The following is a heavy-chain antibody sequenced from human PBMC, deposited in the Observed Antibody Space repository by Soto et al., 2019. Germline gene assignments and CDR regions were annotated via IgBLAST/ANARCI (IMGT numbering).Heavy chain of an antibody. J-gene: IGHJ6*02. V-gene: IGHV3-33*01. Sequence: PGGSLRLSCAASGFTFSSYGMHWVRQAPGKGLEWVAVIWYDGSNKYYADSVKGRFTISRDNSKNTLYLQMNSLRAGDTAVYNSARDRGCSSTSGYRYGMDVWGQGTTVTVSS. D-gene: IGHD2-2*01. CDR3: ARDRGCSSTSGYRYGMDV. CDR2: IWYDGSNK. CDR1: GFTFSSYG.